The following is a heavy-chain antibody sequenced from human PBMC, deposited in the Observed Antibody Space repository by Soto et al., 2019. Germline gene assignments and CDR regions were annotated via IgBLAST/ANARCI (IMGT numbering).Heavy chain of an antibody. D-gene: IGHD3-10*01. J-gene: IGHJ4*01. CDR2: ISDSGYRI. CDR1: GFTFTNYA. CDR3: AKDHISKGVYYFAY. Sequence: EVQLLESGGTLAQPGGSLRLSCAASGFTFTNYAMSWVRQAPGTGLEWVSSISDSGYRIYYADSVKGRFTISRDNSRNTLFLELNSLRAEDTAVYFCAKDHISKGVYYFAYWGQGTLVSVSS. V-gene: IGHV3-23*01.